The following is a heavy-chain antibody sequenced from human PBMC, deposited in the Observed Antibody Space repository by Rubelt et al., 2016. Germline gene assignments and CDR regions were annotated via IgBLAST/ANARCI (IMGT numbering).Heavy chain of an antibody. V-gene: IGHV3-21*04. CDR3: ARALGYCSSTSCPTYYYGMDV. CDR2: ISSSSSYM. Sequence: SISSSSSYMYYADSVKGRFTISRDNAKNSLYLQMNSLRAEDTALYHCARALGYCSSTSCPTYYYGMDVWGQGTTVTVSS. J-gene: IGHJ6*02. D-gene: IGHD2-2*01.